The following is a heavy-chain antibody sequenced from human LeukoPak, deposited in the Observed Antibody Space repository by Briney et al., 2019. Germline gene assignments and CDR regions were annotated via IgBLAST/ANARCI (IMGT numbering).Heavy chain of an antibody. Sequence: SETLSLTCTVSGGSISNYYWSWIRQPPGKGLEWIGYIYYSGSTNYDPSLKSRVTISVDTSKNQFSLKLSSVTAADTAVYYCARAFYGTGAFDIWGQGTMVTVSS. CDR2: IYYSGST. CDR3: ARAFYGTGAFDI. CDR1: GGSISNYY. D-gene: IGHD2/OR15-2a*01. V-gene: IGHV4-59*08. J-gene: IGHJ3*02.